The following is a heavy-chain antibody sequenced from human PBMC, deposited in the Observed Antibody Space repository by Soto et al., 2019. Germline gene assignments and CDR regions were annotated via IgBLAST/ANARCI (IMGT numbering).Heavy chain of an antibody. D-gene: IGHD5-18*01. CDR2: IYFNGST. V-gene: IGHV4-61*01. Sequence: QVQLQESGPGLVKPSETLSLTCTVSGGSVSSGSYYWSWIRQPPGKGLEWIGYIYFNGSTNYNPSLKGRLTISVDTSKNQFSLKLTSVTAADTAMYYCARDIRGYSRAFDYWGQGTLVTVSS. CDR1: GGSVSSGSYY. CDR3: ARDIRGYSRAFDY. J-gene: IGHJ4*02.